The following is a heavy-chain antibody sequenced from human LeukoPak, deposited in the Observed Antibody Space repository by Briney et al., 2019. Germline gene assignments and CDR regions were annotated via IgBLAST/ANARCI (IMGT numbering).Heavy chain of an antibody. CDR3: ARGNLSYDYVWGSYRHPYYFDC. Sequence: SETLSLTCTVSGGSISSYYWSWIRQPPGKGLEWIGYIYYSGSTNYNPSLKSRVTISVDTSKNQFSLKLSSVTAADTAVYYCARGNLSYDYVWGSYRHPYYFDCWGQGTLVTVSS. CDR2: IYYSGST. V-gene: IGHV4-59*01. D-gene: IGHD3-16*02. CDR1: GGSISSYY. J-gene: IGHJ4*02.